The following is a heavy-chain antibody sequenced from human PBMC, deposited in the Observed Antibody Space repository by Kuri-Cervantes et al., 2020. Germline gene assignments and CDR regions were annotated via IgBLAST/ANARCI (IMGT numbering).Heavy chain of an antibody. CDR2: INSDGSST. Sequence: LSLTCAASGFTFSDYYMSWIRQVPGKGLVWVSRINSDGSSTIYADSVKGRFTVSRDNAKNTLYLQMNSLRAEDTAVYYCARDRGYYDSSAYSKFFDYWGQGALVTVSS. J-gene: IGHJ4*02. D-gene: IGHD3-22*01. CDR1: GFTFSDYY. CDR3: ARDRGYYDSSAYSKFFDY. V-gene: IGHV3-74*01.